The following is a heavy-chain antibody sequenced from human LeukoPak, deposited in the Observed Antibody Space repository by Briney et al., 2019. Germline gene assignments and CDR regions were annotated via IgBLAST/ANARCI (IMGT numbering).Heavy chain of an antibody. Sequence: GGSLRLSCAASGFTFSSYGMHWVRQAPGKGLEWVAVISYDGSNKYYADSVKGRFTISRDNSKNTLYPQMNSLRAEDTAVYYCAKDRGDYGGNSDLDYWGQGTLVTVSS. J-gene: IGHJ4*02. CDR3: AKDRGDYGGNSDLDY. V-gene: IGHV3-30*18. D-gene: IGHD4-23*01. CDR1: GFTFSSYG. CDR2: ISYDGSNK.